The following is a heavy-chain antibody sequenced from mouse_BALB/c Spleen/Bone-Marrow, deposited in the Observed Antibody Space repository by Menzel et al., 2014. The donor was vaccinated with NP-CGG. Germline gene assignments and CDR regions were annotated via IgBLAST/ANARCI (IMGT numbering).Heavy chain of an antibody. CDR3: GRLGYYGGFAH. CDR2: INPDSRTI. CDR1: GFDFSRFW. V-gene: IGHV4-1*02. J-gene: IGHJ3*01. Sequence: EVKVVESGGGLVQPGGSLKLSCAASGFDFSRFWMSWVRQAPGKGLEWIGEINPDSRTINCAPSLKDKFIISRDNAKNMLYLQMSKVRSEDTALYYCGRLGYYGGFAHWGQGTLVTVSA. D-gene: IGHD2-3*01.